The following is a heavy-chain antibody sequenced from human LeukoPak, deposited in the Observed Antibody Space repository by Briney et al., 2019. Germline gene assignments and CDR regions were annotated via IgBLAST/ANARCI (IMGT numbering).Heavy chain of an antibody. CDR1: GFTFSSYA. CDR2: ISCSGGST. D-gene: IGHD2-15*01. CDR3: AKAPDCSGGSCHQRGYYYFDY. J-gene: IGHJ4*02. Sequence: GGSLRLSCAASGFTFSSYAMSWVRPAPGKGLDWDSAISCSGGSTYYADSVKGRFTSSRDNSKNTLYRQMNSRRAEDTAVYNCAKAPDCSGGSCHQRGYYYFDYWGQGTLVTVSS. V-gene: IGHV3-23*01.